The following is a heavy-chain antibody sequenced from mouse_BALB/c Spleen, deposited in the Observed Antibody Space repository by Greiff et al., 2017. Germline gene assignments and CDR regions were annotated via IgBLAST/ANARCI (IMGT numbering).Heavy chain of an antibody. V-gene: IGHV7-3*02. CDR1: GFTFTDYY. CDR3: ARDEAMDY. J-gene: IGHJ4*01. CDR2: IRNKANGYTT. Sequence: EVMLVESGGGLVQPGGSLRLSCATSGFTFTDYYMSWVRQPPGKALEWLGFIRNKANGYTTEYSASVKGRFTISRDNSQSILYLQMNTLSAEDSATYYCARDEAMDYWGQGTSVTVSS.